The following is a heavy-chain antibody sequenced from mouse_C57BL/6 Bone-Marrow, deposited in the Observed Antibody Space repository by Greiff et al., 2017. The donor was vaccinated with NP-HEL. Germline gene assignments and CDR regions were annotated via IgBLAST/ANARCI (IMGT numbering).Heavy chain of an antibody. CDR3: ARDRYYYGSSSLVY. V-gene: IGHV5-4*01. J-gene: IGHJ3*01. CDR1: GFTFSSYA. CDR2: LSDGGSYT. D-gene: IGHD1-1*01. Sequence: EVMLVESGGGLVKPGGSLKLSCAASGFTFSSYAMSWVRQTPEKRLEWVATLSDGGSYTSYPDNVKGRFTISRDNAKNNRYLQWSHLKSEDTAMYYCARDRYYYGSSSLVYWGQGTLVTVSA.